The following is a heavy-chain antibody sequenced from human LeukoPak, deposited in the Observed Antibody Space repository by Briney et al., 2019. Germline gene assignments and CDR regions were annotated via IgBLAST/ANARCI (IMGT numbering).Heavy chain of an antibody. Sequence: GRSLRLSCAASGFTFSSYSMHWVRQAPGKGLKWVSYISSSGSTIYYADSVKGRFTISRDNAKNSLYLQMNSLRAEDTAVYYCAELGITMIGGVWGKGTTVTISS. D-gene: IGHD3-10*02. CDR3: AELGITMIGGV. J-gene: IGHJ6*04. V-gene: IGHV3-48*04. CDR1: GFTFSSYS. CDR2: ISSSGSTI.